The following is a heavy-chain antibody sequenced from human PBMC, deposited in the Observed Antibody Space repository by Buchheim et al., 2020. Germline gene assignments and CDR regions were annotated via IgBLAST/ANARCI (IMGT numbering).Heavy chain of an antibody. Sequence: EVQLVESGGGLVQPGGSLRLSCAASGFTFSNFWMTWVRQAPGKGLEWVANIKQDGSEKYYVDSVKGRFTIYRDNAKNSLCLQVNSLRAEDTAVYYCARGRGLDCWGQGTL. V-gene: IGHV3-7*03. D-gene: IGHD3-10*01. CDR3: ARGRGLDC. J-gene: IGHJ4*02. CDR2: IKQDGSEK. CDR1: GFTFSNFW.